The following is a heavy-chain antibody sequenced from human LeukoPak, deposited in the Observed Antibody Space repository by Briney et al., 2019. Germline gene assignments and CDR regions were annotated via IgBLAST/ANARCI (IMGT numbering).Heavy chain of an antibody. V-gene: IGHV3-21*01. CDR1: GFTFSSYS. J-gene: IGHJ4*02. D-gene: IGHD1-26*01. CDR3: ARPGEVEGSSGSYAY. Sequence: GGSLRLSCAASGFTFSSYSMNWVRQAPGKGLEWVSSISSSSSYIYYADSVKGRFTISRDNAKNSLYLQMNSLRAEDTAVYYCARPGEVEGSSGSYAYWGQGTLVTVSS. CDR2: ISSSSSYI.